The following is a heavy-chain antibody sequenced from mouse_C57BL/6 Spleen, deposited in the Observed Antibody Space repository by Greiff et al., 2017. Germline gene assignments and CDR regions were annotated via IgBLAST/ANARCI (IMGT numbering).Heavy chain of an antibody. CDR3: ATYYDYDVGNPYFDY. D-gene: IGHD2-4*01. J-gene: IGHJ2*01. Sequence: QVQLQQSGAELVRPGTSVKLSCKASGYTFTSYWMHWVKQRPGQGLEWIGVIDPSDSYTNYNQKFKGKATLTVDTSSSTAYMQLSSLTSEDSAVYYCATYYDYDVGNPYFDYWGQGTTLTVSS. V-gene: IGHV1-59*01. CDR1: GYTFTSYW. CDR2: IDPSDSYT.